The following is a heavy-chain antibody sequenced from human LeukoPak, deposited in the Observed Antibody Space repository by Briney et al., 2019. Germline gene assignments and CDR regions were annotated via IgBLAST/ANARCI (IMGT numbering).Heavy chain of an antibody. J-gene: IGHJ5*02. CDR1: GFTFDDYA. CDR2: ISWNSGSI. Sequence: GGSLRLSCAASGFTFDDYAMHWVRQAPGKGLEWVSGISWNSGSIGYADSVKGRFTISRDNAKNSLYLQMNSLRAEDTALYYCAKGSYGLWGKFDPWGQGTLVTVSS. CDR3: AKGSYGLWGKFDP. V-gene: IGHV3-9*01. D-gene: IGHD5-18*01.